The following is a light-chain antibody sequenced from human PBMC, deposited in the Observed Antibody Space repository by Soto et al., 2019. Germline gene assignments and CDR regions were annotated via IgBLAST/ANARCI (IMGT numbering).Light chain of an antibody. CDR3: QRYSTLPLP. V-gene: IGKV3-20*01. Sequence: ENVLTQSPGTLSLSPGERATLSCRATQSVTSRYFAWYQQKPGQAPRLLIYGVSSRATDIPDRFSGSGSGTDVTLTSSRLEPEDFVVYYCQRYSTLPLPFGQGTKLEVK. CDR2: GVS. CDR1: QSVTSRY. J-gene: IGKJ2*01.